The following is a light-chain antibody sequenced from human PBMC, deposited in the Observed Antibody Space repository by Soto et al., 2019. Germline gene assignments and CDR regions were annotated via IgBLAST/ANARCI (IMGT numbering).Light chain of an antibody. CDR3: QQYYSYPAIT. CDR1: QSISSW. Sequence: DIQMTQSPSTLSASVGDRVTITCRASQSISSWLAWYQQKPWKAHKLLIYAASTLQSGVPSRFSGSGSGTDSTLTISCLQSEDFATYYCQQYYSYPAITVGQGTRLEIK. J-gene: IGKJ5*01. CDR2: AAS. V-gene: IGKV1-5*01.